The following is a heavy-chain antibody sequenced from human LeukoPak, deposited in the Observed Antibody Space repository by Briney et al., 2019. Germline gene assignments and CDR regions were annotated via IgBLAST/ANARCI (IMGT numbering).Heavy chain of an antibody. CDR2: ISGSGGST. CDR3: AKDRYDFWSGYGYMDV. Sequence: GGSLTLSCAASGFTFSSYGMSWVRQAPGKGLEWVSAISGSGGSTYYADSVKGRFTISRDNSKNTLYLQMNSLRAEDTAVYYCAKDRYDFWSGYGYMDVWGKGTTVTVSS. J-gene: IGHJ6*03. CDR1: GFTFSSYG. V-gene: IGHV3-23*01. D-gene: IGHD3-3*01.